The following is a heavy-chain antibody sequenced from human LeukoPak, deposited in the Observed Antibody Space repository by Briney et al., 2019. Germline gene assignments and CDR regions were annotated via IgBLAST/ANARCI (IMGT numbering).Heavy chain of an antibody. V-gene: IGHV1-2*02. CDR2: IKPNSGGT. Sequence: EASVKVSCKASGYSFTDYYMHWVRQAPGQGPEWMGWIKPNSGGTNYAQKFQGRVTMTRDTSISTAYMELSRLRSDDTAVYYCARVPPGIAAAGTLPGYWGQGTLVTVSS. J-gene: IGHJ4*02. CDR1: GYSFTDYY. CDR3: ARVPPGIAAAGTLPGY. D-gene: IGHD6-13*01.